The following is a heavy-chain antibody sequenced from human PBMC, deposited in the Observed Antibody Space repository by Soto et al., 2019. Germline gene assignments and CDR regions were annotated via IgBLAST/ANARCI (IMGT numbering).Heavy chain of an antibody. J-gene: IGHJ6*02. CDR1: GGTFSNSA. CDR2: IMPIFRTP. D-gene: IGHD4-4*01. CDR3: ARDKDRLQLGGNYYYIMDV. V-gene: IGHV1-69*12. Sequence: QVQLEQSGAEVKKPGSSVKVSCKASGGTFSNSAISWVRQAPGQGLEWMGGIMPIFRTPDYAQKFQGRVTITADXSXTXAXLELSGLRSEDTAVYYCARDKDRLQLGGNYYYIMDVWGQGTTVTVSS.